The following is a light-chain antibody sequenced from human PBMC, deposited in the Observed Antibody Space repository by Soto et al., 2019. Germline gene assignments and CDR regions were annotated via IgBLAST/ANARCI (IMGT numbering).Light chain of an antibody. CDR1: SGSVSTSHY. CDR2: STD. V-gene: IGLV8-61*01. Sequence: QTVVTQEPSRSVPPGGTVTLTCGLSSGSVSTSHYPSWHQQTPGQAPRALIYSTDTRSSGVPDRFSGSILGNKAALTITGAQADDECVYYCVLYMGRGISVFGGGTKLTVL. J-gene: IGLJ3*02. CDR3: VLYMGRGISV.